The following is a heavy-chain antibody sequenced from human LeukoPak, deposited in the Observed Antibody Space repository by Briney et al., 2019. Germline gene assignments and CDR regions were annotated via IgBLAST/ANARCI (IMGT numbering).Heavy chain of an antibody. CDR3: AREPRRHFDY. V-gene: IGHV1-2*02. CDR1: GYTFGDYY. J-gene: IGHJ4*02. CDR2: INPNSGGT. Sequence: ASVKVSCKASGYTFGDYYMHWVRQAPGQGLEWMGWINPNSGGTNYAQKFRGRVTMTRDTSITTAYMELSTVTSDDTAVYFCAREPRRHFDYWGQGTLDTVSS.